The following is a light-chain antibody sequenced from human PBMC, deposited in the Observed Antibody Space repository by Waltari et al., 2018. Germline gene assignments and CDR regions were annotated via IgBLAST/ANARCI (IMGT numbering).Light chain of an antibody. J-gene: IGLJ3*02. CDR3: YSTDFSGHDRV. CDR1: AMPKTY. CDR2: EDI. Sequence: SYELTQPPSVSVSPGQTARITCAGDAMPKTYAYWYQQKSGQAPVLVIYEDITRPTGIPERFSGSSSGTTATLTISGAHVDDEADYYCYSTDFSGHDRVFGGGTKLTIL. V-gene: IGLV3-10*01.